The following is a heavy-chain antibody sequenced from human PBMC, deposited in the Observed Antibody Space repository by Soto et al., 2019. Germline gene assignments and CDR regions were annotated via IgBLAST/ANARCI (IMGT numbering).Heavy chain of an antibody. CDR3: ARPYCDSTSCYTDWFDP. D-gene: IGHD2-2*02. J-gene: IGHJ5*02. CDR1: GYSFSTFD. V-gene: IGHV1-8*01. Sequence: QVQLVQSGAEVKKPGASVRVSCKASGYSFSTFDIIWVRQAAGQGLELMGWVNPKSGNTDYAQWFRGRVTPTGNTSLSWAYLELSALTSEDTAVYSCARPYCDSTSCYTDWFDPWGQGTLVTVSS. CDR2: VNPKSGNT.